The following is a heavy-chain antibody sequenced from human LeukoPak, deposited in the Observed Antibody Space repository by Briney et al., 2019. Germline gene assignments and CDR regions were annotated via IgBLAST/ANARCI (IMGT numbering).Heavy chain of an antibody. CDR3: ARAGRYYDSSGPAFDP. CDR1: GGSISSSSYY. Sequence: PSETLSLTRTVSGGSISSSSYYWGWIRQPPGKGLEWIGYIYYSGSTNYNPSLKSRVTISVDTSKNQFSLKLSSVTAADTAVYYCARAGRYYDSSGPAFDPWGQGTLVTVSS. D-gene: IGHD3-22*01. J-gene: IGHJ5*02. V-gene: IGHV4-61*05. CDR2: IYYSGST.